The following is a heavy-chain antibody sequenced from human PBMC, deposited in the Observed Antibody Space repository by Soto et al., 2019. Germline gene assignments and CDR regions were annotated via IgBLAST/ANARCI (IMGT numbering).Heavy chain of an antibody. D-gene: IGHD3-10*01. Sequence: QITLKESGPTLVKPTQTLTLTCTFSGFSLTTSEVGVGWIRQPPGKALEWLALIYWDDDERYNPSLENRLIITTDTSKNQVVLSMTNMDHVDTATYYCAHRRRGSGSYSLDYWGQGTLVIVSS. CDR2: IYWDDDE. CDR3: AHRRRGSGSYSLDY. V-gene: IGHV2-5*02. CDR1: GFSLTTSEVG. J-gene: IGHJ4*02.